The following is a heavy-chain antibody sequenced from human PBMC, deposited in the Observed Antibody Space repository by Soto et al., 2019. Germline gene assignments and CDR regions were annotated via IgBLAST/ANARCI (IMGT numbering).Heavy chain of an antibody. D-gene: IGHD6-13*01. CDR3: ARVRVGSYNWFDP. Sequence: EVQLVESGGGLVQPGGSLRLSCAVSGFSFSSYWMHWVRQAPGKGLEWVSRINSDGSRTYYADSVKGRFTISRDNAKNTLYLQMNSLRAEDTAVYYCARVRVGSYNWFDPWGLGTLVTVSS. CDR2: INSDGSRT. CDR1: GFSFSSYW. V-gene: IGHV3-74*01. J-gene: IGHJ5*02.